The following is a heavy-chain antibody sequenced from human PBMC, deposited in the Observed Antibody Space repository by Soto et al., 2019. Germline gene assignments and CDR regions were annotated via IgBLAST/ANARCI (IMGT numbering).Heavy chain of an antibody. CDR2: ISAYNGNT. CDR1: GYTFTSYG. J-gene: IGHJ4*02. V-gene: IGHV1-18*04. CDR3: ARTLGDYYDSSGYYG. Sequence: ASVKVSCKASGYTFTSYGISWVRQAPGQGLEWMGWISAYNGNTNYAQKLQGRVTMTTDTSTSAAYMELRSLRSDDTAVYYCARTLGDYYDSSGYYGWGQGTLVTAPQ. D-gene: IGHD3-22*01.